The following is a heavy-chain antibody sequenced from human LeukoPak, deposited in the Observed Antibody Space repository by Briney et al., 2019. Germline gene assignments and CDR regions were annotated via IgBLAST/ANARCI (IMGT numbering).Heavy chain of an antibody. D-gene: IGHD3-16*01. Sequence: PGGSLRLSCVASGFTFTDYFMSWVRQAPGKGLEWVASIKHNGGEKYYVDSVKGRFTISRDNAKNSLYLEMSSLRVEDTAVYYCARRGDYFPFDYWGQGILVTVSS. V-gene: IGHV3-7*01. CDR3: ARRGDYFPFDY. J-gene: IGHJ4*02. CDR2: IKHNGGEK. CDR1: GFTFTDYF.